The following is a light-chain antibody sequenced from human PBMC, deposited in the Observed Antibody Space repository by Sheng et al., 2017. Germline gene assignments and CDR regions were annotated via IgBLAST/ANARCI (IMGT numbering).Light chain of an antibody. V-gene: IGKV2-28*01. CDR1: QSLLHSNGFNF. Sequence: DIVMTQTPLSLSVAPGESASISCRSGQSLLHSNGFNFLNWYIQRPGQSPQLLIYLASNRASGVPDRFSGSGSGTDFTLRISRVEADDVGIYYCFQPLRLPYTFGQGTKLEIK. CDR2: LAS. CDR3: FQPLRLPYT. J-gene: IGKJ2*01.